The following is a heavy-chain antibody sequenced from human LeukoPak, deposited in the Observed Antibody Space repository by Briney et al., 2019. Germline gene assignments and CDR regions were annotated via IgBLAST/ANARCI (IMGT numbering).Heavy chain of an antibody. CDR3: ARGRYYDFWSGYWVYDAFDI. CDR1: GGSVSSGSYY. Sequence: SETLSLTCTVSGGSVSSGSYYWSWIRQPPGKGLEWIGYIYYSGSTNYNPSLKSRVTISVDTSKNQLSLKLSSVTAADTAVYYCARGRYYDFWSGYWVYDAFDIWGQGTMVTVSS. CDR2: IYYSGST. D-gene: IGHD3-3*01. V-gene: IGHV4-61*01. J-gene: IGHJ3*02.